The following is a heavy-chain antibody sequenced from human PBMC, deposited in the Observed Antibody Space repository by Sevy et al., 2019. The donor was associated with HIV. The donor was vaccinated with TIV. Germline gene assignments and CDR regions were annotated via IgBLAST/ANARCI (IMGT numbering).Heavy chain of an antibody. Sequence: GGSLRLSCAASGFTFSNSFMSWARQAPGRGLEWVGRITRKIDGETTLYAAPVKGRFTISRDDSRNTMYLQMASLKIEDTAMYYCGTGDAYDVSGQGTTVTVSS. D-gene: IGHD7-27*01. CDR1: GFTFSNSF. CDR2: ITRKIDGETT. CDR3: GTGDAYDV. V-gene: IGHV3-15*06. J-gene: IGHJ3*01.